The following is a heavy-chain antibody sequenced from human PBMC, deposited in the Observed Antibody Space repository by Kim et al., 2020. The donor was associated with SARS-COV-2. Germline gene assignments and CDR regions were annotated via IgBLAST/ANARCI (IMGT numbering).Heavy chain of an antibody. D-gene: IGHD2-2*01. Sequence: SVKHRFTSSRDQSKYTLYLQMNSLRAEDTAVYYCAKDFRRIGVVPGIDYWGQGTLVTVSS. J-gene: IGHJ4*02. CDR3: AKDFRRIGVVPGIDY. V-gene: IGHV3-33*03.